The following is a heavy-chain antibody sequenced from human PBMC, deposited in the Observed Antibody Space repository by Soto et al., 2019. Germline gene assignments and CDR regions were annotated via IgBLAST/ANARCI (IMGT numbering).Heavy chain of an antibody. CDR1: GFPFSSYW. V-gene: IGHV3-7*01. Sequence: EVQLVDSGGDLVQPGESLRLSCAASGFPFSSYWMSWVRQAPGKGLEWVANIKPDGSEKYYVDSVKGRFTISRDNAKTSLYLQMNSLRAEASALYICVRGGYFFNDWGQGTLVTVSS. CDR2: IKPDGSEK. J-gene: IGHJ4*02. CDR3: VRGGYFFND. D-gene: IGHD3-22*01.